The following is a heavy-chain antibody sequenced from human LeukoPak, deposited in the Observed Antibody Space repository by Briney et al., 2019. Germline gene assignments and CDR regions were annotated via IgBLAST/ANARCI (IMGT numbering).Heavy chain of an antibody. J-gene: IGHJ4*02. CDR2: IKPDGSEH. CDR1: GFIFSNYW. Sequence: PGGSLRLSCAASGFIFSNYWMAWVRQAPGKGLEWVANIKPDGSEHYYVDSVKGRFTISRDNAKNSLDLQMNSLRAEGTAVYYCARHGPHNFDYWGQGTLVTVSS. CDR3: ARHGPHNFDY. V-gene: IGHV3-7*01.